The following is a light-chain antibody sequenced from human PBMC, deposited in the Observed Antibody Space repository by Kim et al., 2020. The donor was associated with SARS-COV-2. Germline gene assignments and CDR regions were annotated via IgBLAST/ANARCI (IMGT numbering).Light chain of an antibody. V-gene: IGKV1-17*01. CDR3: LHYSGFPFA. Sequence: SVGDRVPITCRASQGIRNDLGWYQQKPGKAPRRLIYAISTLQNGVPSRFSGGGSGTEFTLTISSLQPEDVATYYCLHYSGFPFAFGPGTKVDIK. J-gene: IGKJ3*01. CDR1: QGIRND. CDR2: AIS.